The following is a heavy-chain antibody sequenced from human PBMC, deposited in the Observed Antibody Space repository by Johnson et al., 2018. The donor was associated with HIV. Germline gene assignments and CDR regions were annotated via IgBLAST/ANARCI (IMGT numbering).Heavy chain of an antibody. D-gene: IGHD6-19*01. V-gene: IGHV3-11*04. CDR1: GFSFSDYF. Sequence: QVQLVESGGGLVKPGGSLRLSCAASGFSFSDYFMSWIRQAPGKGLECISYISSSGTTIYYTDSVRGRFTISRDNSKNTLYLQMSSLRIEDTAVYYCARGVGGAGDDAFDIWGQGTMVTVSS. CDR2: ISSSGTTI. J-gene: IGHJ3*02. CDR3: ARGVGGAGDDAFDI.